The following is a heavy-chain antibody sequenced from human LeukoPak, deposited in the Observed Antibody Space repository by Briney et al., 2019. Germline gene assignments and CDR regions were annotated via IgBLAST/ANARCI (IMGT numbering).Heavy chain of an antibody. CDR2: ISYDGSNK. CDR1: GFTFSSYG. J-gene: IGHJ4*02. D-gene: IGHD6-13*01. CDR3: AKERRIGYSSSWYYFDY. V-gene: IGHV3-30*18. Sequence: PGGSLRLSCAASGFTFSSYGMHWVRQAPGKGLEWVAVISYDGSNKYYADSVKGRFTISRDNFKNTLYLQMNSLRAEDTAVYYCAKERRIGYSSSWYYFDYWGQGTLVTVSS.